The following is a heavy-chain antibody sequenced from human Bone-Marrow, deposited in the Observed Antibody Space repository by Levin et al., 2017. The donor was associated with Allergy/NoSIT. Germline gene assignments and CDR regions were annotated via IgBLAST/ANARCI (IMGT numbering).Heavy chain of an antibody. D-gene: IGHD5-24*01. Sequence: SETLSLTCAVSGGSISSSNWWSWVRQPPGKGLEWIGEIYHSGSTNYNPSLKSRVTISVDKSKNQFSLKLSSVTAADTAVYYCARRGLHLYYYYMDVWGKGTTVTVSS. CDR1: GGSISSSNW. CDR3: ARRGLHLYYYYMDV. J-gene: IGHJ6*03. CDR2: IYHSGST. V-gene: IGHV4-4*02.